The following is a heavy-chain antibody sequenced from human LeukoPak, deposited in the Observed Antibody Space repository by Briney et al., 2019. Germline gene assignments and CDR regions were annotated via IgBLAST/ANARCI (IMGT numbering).Heavy chain of an antibody. D-gene: IGHD5-12*01. CDR2: IYSGGST. CDR3: ARMDIVATFNYFYGMDV. V-gene: IGHV3-53*04. CDR1: GFTVSSNY. J-gene: IGHJ6*02. Sequence: GGSLRLSCAASGFTVSSNYMGWVRQAPGKGLEWVSVIYSGGSTYYADSVKGRFTISRHNSKNTLYLQMNSLRAEDTAVYYCARMDIVATFNYFYGMDVWGQGTTVTVSS.